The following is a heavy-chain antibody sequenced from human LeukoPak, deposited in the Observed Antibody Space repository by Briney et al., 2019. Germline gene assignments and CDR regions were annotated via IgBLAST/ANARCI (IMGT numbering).Heavy chain of an antibody. J-gene: IGHJ5*02. V-gene: IGHV3-49*04. CDR2: IRSKAYGGTT. CDR1: GFTFGDYA. Sequence: GRSLRLSCTASGFTFGDYAMSWVRQAPGKGLEWVGFIRSKAYGGTTEYAASVKGRFTISRDDSKSIAYLQMNSLKTEDTAVYYCAKDRYNDYEGGWFDPWGQGTLVTVSS. D-gene: IGHD5-12*01. CDR3: AKDRYNDYEGGWFDP.